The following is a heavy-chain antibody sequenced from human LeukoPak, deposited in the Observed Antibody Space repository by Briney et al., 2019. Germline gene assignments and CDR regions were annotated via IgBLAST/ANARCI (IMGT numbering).Heavy chain of an antibody. Sequence: GGSPRLSCAASGFTFSSYAMSWVRQAPGKGLEWVSVISGSGGRPYYEDSVKGRFTISRDNSKNTLYLQMNSLRAEDTAVYYCARDRSGSYMRKLGRGYYFDYWGQGTLVTVSS. CDR2: ISGSGGRP. J-gene: IGHJ4*02. V-gene: IGHV3-23*01. D-gene: IGHD1-26*01. CDR3: ARDRSGSYMRKLGRGYYFDY. CDR1: GFTFSSYA.